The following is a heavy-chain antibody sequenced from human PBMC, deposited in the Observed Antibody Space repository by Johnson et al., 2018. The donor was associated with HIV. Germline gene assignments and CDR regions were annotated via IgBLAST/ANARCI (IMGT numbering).Heavy chain of an antibody. Sequence: MQLVESGGGLVQPGGSLRLSCAASGFTFSSYAMSWVRQAPGKGLEWVSAISGSGGSTYYADSVKGRFTISRDNSKNTLYLQMNSLRAEDTAVYYCAKDPIVLVVYAISAFDIWGQGTMVTVSS. CDR1: GFTFSSYA. V-gene: IGHV3-23*04. CDR3: AKDPIVLVVYAISAFDI. D-gene: IGHD2-8*02. J-gene: IGHJ3*02. CDR2: ISGSGGST.